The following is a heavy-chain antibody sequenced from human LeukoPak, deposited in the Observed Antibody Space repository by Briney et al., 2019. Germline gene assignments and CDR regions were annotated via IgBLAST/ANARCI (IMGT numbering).Heavy chain of an antibody. CDR1: GYTFPSYG. CDR3: ARDGGGFGDY. CDR2: ISGYIGNT. Sequence: APVKVSCKASGYTFPSYGISWVRQAPGQGLEWMGWISGYIGNTHYAQKFQGRVTMTKDTSTSTAYMELRSLRSDDTAVYFCARDGGGFGDYWGQGTQVTVSS. V-gene: IGHV1-18*01. D-gene: IGHD3-10*01. J-gene: IGHJ4*02.